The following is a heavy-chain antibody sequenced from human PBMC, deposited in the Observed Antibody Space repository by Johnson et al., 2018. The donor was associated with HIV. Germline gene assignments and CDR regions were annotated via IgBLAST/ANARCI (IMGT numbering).Heavy chain of an antibody. CDR2: ISYDGSNK. V-gene: IGHV3-30*04. CDR3: AKDRYYDSSGPDAFDI. D-gene: IGHD3-22*01. J-gene: IGHJ3*02. Sequence: VQLVESGGGVVQPGRSLRLSCAASGFTFSSYAMHWVRQAPGKGLEWVAIISYDGSNKYYADSVKGRFTISRDNSKNMLYLQMNSLRAEDTAVYYCAKDRYYDSSGPDAFDIWGQGTMVTVSS. CDR1: GFTFSSYA.